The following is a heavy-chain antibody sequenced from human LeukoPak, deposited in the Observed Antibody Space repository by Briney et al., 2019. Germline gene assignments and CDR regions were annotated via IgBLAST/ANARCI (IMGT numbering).Heavy chain of an antibody. CDR3: ARGRVSSSTWYSTYYYYFYMDV. V-gene: IGHV4-59*01. CDR1: DDSITRYY. Sequence: SETLSPTCSVSDDSITRYYWTWIRQPPGKGLEGIGYVDHTGSTNFNPSLNGRVSISRDTTKNLFSLSLRSVTAADTAVYFCARGRVSSSTWYSTYYYYFYMDVWGKGTTVTVSS. J-gene: IGHJ6*03. CDR2: VDHTGST. D-gene: IGHD1-1*01.